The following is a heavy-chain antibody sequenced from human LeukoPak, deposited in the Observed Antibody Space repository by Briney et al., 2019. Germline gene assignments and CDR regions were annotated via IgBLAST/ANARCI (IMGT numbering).Heavy chain of an antibody. CDR3: VGSASGNGSSHFDY. J-gene: IGHJ4*02. CDR2: IKQDGSEK. CDR1: GFTFSSYW. V-gene: IGHV3-7*01. D-gene: IGHD2-2*03. Sequence: GGSLRLSCAASGFTFSSYWMSWVRQDPGKGLEGVANIKQDGSEKYYVDSVKGRFTISRDNAKNSLYLQMNSLRGEDTVVYYCVGSASGNGSSHFDYSGQGSIVTVSS.